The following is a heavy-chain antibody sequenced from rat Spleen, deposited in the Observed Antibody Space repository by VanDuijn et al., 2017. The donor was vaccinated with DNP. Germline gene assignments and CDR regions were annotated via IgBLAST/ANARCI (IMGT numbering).Heavy chain of an antibody. J-gene: IGHJ4*01. CDR3: ARYLMYTTDRVPGVMDA. CDR2: IWSDGST. Sequence: QVQLKESGPGLVQPSQTLSLTCTVSGFSLTSNSVSWVRQPPGKGLEWMGTIWSDGSTDCNSALKSRLSISRDTSKSQVFLKMNSLQTEDTAMYFCARYLMYTTDRVPGVMDAWGQGASVTVSS. V-gene: IGHV2-1*01. CDR1: GFSLTSNS. D-gene: IGHD1-6*01.